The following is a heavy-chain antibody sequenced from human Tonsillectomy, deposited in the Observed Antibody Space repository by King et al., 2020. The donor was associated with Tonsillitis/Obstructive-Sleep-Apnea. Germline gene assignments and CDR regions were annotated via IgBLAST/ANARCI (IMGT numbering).Heavy chain of an antibody. Sequence: QLQESGPELVKPSETLSLTCTVSVDSISSSSYYWGWFRQPPGKGLEWIGSIFHRVSTYSHPSLKSRVTTTVDTSTNKFSLKLSSVTAADTAMYYCARLKPQLVRGTHFDYWGQGTLVTVSS. J-gene: IGHJ4*02. V-gene: IGHV4-39*01. CDR2: IFHRVST. CDR1: VDSISSSSYY. D-gene: IGHD6-13*01. CDR3: ARLKPQLVRGTHFDY.